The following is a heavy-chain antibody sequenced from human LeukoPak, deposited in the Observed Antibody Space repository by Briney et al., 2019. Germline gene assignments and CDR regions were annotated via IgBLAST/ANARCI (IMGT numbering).Heavy chain of an antibody. Sequence: DSVEGRFTISRDNSKNTLYLQMNSLRAEDTAVYYCAKDRRRYCSGGSCYYFDYWGQGTLVTVSS. D-gene: IGHD2-15*01. V-gene: IGHV3-30*02. CDR3: AKDRRRYCSGGSCYYFDY. J-gene: IGHJ4*02.